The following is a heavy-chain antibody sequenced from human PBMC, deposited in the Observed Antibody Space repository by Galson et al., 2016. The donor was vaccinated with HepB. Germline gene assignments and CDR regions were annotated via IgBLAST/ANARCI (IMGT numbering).Heavy chain of an antibody. V-gene: IGHV3-48*02. CDR3: AREGAYSGNDFGGGFDF. Sequence: SLRLSCAASGFTFNSHKMQWVRQAPGKGLEWLSDISGSGYIIQYADSVKGRFTTSRDNAKNSLFLQMNSLRDGDTAVYYCAREGAYSGNDFGGGFDFWGQGTLVTVSS. CDR1: GFTFNSHK. D-gene: IGHD5-12*01. J-gene: IGHJ4*02. CDR2: ISGSGYII.